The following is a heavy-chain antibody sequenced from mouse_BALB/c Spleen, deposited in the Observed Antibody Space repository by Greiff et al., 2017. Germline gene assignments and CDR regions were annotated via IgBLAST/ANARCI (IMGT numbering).Heavy chain of an antibody. CDR2: INPSNGRT. CDR1: GYTFTSYW. V-gene: IGHV1S81*02. J-gene: IGHJ2*01. CDR3: ARGYYGSSYGDD. D-gene: IGHD1-1*01. Sequence: VQLQQPGAELVKPGASVKLSCKASGYTFTSYWMHWVKQRPGQGLEWIGEINPSNGRTNYNEKFKSKATLTVDKSSSTAYMQLSSLTSEDSAVYYCARGYYGSSYGDDWGQGTTLTVSS.